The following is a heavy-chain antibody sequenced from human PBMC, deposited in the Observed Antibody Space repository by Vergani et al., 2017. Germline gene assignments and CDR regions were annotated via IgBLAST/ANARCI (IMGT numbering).Heavy chain of an antibody. CDR2: IIPIFGTA. Sequence: QVQLVQSGAEVKKPGSSVKVSCKASGGTFSSYAISWVRQAPGQGLEWMGGIIPIFGTATYAQKFQGRVTITADESTSTAYMELSSMGSEDTAVYYCARCLLIAAAELDAFDIWGQGTMVTVSS. CDR1: GGTFSSYA. D-gene: IGHD6-13*01. J-gene: IGHJ3*02. V-gene: IGHV1-69*01. CDR3: ARCLLIAAAELDAFDI.